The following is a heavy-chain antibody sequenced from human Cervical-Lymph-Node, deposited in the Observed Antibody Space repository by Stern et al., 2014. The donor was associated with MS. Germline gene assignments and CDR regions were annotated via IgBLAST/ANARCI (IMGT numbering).Heavy chain of an antibody. CDR1: GFTFSSYG. D-gene: IGHD2-15*01. Sequence: VQLLESGGGVVQPGRSLRLSCAASGFTFSSYGMHWVRQAPGKGLEWVAVISYDGSNKYYADSVKGRFTISRDNSKNTLYLQMNSLRAEDTAVYYCAKDCSGGSCHPDYWGQGTLVTVSS. CDR2: ISYDGSNK. CDR3: AKDCSGGSCHPDY. J-gene: IGHJ4*02. V-gene: IGHV3-30*18.